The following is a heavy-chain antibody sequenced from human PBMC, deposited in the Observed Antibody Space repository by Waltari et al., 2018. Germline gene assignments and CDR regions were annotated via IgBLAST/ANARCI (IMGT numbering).Heavy chain of an antibody. CDR3: ARGGYCNSTTCHGSSAFDI. J-gene: IGHJ3*02. V-gene: IGHV3-48*01. CDR2: ISSGSSTI. Sequence: EVSLVESGGDLVQPGESLRLSCAASGFTFNSYSMIWIRQATGKGLEWLSYISSGSSTIFYGDSVKGRFTIARDNAKNSLYLRMNSLRAEDTAVYYCARGGYCNSTTCHGSSAFDIWGQGTVVTVSS. CDR1: GFTFNSYS. D-gene: IGHD2-2*01.